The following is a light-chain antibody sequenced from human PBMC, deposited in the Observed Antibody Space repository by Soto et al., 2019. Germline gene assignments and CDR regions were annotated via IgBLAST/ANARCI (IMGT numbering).Light chain of an antibody. V-gene: IGLV2-14*03. CDR3: SSYRSSSTLA. J-gene: IGLJ2*01. Sequence: QSVLTQPASVSGSPGQSITISCTGTSSDVGDYNYVSWYQQYPGKAPKMMIYGVSNRPSGVSNRFSGSKSGNTASLTISGLQAEDEADYYCSSYRSSSTLAFGGGTKLTVL. CDR1: SSDVGDYNY. CDR2: GVS.